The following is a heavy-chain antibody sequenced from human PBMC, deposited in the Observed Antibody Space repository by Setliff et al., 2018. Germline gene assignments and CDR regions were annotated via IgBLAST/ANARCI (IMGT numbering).Heavy chain of an antibody. CDR2: ISGSGSTT. CDR3: ARDIKLYYNFWSGYPGSGGMDV. J-gene: IGHJ6*02. D-gene: IGHD3-3*01. Sequence: GGSLRFSCAASVFSFSTYEMNWVRQAPGKGLEWVSYISGSGSTTYYADSVKGRFTISRDNAKNSLFLQMNSLRAEDTAVYYCARDIKLYYNFWSGYPGSGGMDVWGQGTTVTVSS. V-gene: IGHV3-48*03. CDR1: VFSFSTYE.